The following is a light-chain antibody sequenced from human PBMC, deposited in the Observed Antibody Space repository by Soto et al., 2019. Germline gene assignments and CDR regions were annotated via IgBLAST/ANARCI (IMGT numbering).Light chain of an antibody. Sequence: ETVLTQSPGTLSLSPGERATLSCRARQRVGSFLAWYQQKPGQAPRLLIYDASNRATGIPARFSGSGSGTDFTLTISRLEPEDFAVYYCQQRSDWPPNTFGQGTRLEIK. V-gene: IGKV3-11*01. CDR1: QRVGSF. CDR2: DAS. J-gene: IGKJ5*01. CDR3: QQRSDWPPNT.